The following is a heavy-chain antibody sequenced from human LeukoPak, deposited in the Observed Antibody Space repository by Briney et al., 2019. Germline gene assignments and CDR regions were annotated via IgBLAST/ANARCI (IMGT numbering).Heavy chain of an antibody. CDR1: GFTFSSYA. Sequence: PGGSLRLSCAASGFTFSSYAMSWVRQAPGKGLGWVSAISGSGGSTYYADSVKGRFTISRDNSKNTLYLQMNSLRAEDTAVYYCAKDLEYYYDSSGLDYWGQGTLVTVSS. V-gene: IGHV3-23*01. CDR3: AKDLEYYYDSSGLDY. CDR2: ISGSGGST. J-gene: IGHJ4*02. D-gene: IGHD3-22*01.